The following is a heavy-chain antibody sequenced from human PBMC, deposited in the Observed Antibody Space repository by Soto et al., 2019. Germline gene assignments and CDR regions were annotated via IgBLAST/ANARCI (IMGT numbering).Heavy chain of an antibody. D-gene: IGHD3-22*01. Sequence: QVQLVQSGAEVKKPGASVKVSCKASGYTFTSYGLSWVRQAPGQGLEWMGWISAYNGNTNYAQKLQGRVTMTTDTSPSTAYMELRSLRSDDTVVYYCAGLRRSYYDGSGYYPWGQGTLVTVSS. CDR2: ISAYNGNT. V-gene: IGHV1-18*04. CDR1: GYTFTSYG. J-gene: IGHJ5*02. CDR3: AGLRRSYYDGSGYYP.